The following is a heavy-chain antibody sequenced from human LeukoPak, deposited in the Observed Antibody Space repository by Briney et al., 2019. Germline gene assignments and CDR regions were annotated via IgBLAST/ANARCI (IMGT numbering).Heavy chain of an antibody. CDR2: MYYTGSA. J-gene: IGHJ4*02. CDR3: ARFRGSAPPYYFEY. D-gene: IGHD3-16*01. V-gene: IGHV4-59*08. Sequence: SETLCLTCTVSGGSINYYHWGWIRQPPEKGLEWIGYMYYTGSANYNPSLKSRVTVSLDTSKDQFSLKLTSVTAADTAVYYCARFRGSAPPYYFEYWAEGTLDSVSS. CDR1: GGSINYYH.